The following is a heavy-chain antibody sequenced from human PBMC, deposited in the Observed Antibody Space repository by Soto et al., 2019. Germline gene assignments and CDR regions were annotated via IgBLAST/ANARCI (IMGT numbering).Heavy chain of an antibody. V-gene: IGHV1-69*12. J-gene: IGHJ4*02. CDR2: ILPMFDIS. D-gene: IGHD3-9*01. CDR3: ARDRDFEDYFDS. Sequence: QVQLVQSGAEVKKPGSSVKVSCKASGGTFSSYAISWVRQAPGQGLEWMGAILPMFDISHYAQKFQGRLTITADESTSTAYVELTSLRSEDTALYYCARDRDFEDYFDSWGQGTLVTVSS. CDR1: GGTFSSYA.